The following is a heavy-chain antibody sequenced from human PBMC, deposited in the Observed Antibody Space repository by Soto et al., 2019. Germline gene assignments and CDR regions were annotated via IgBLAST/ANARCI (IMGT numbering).Heavy chain of an antibody. J-gene: IGHJ4*02. Sequence: GGSLXLSCAASGFNFCNSWIHWVRQAPGKGLVWVSRINGDGSTINYADSVKGRFTISRDNAKNTLYLQLNSLRVEDTAVYYCVNGGYSGAGVHYFDFWGQGTLVTVS. D-gene: IGHD5-12*01. V-gene: IGHV3-74*01. CDR1: GFNFCNSW. CDR3: VNGGYSGAGVHYFDF. CDR2: INGDGSTI.